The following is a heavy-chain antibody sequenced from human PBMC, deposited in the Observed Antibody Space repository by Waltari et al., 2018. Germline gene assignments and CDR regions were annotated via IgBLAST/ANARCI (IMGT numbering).Heavy chain of an antibody. CDR1: GFTFGGYW. J-gene: IGHJ4*02. Sequence: EVQLVESGGTLVQPGGSLRLSCAASGFTFGGYWMTWVRQAPGKGVGWWANLKQEGSEKFYVDSVKGRFTISRDNAKNSLFLQMNSLRAEDTAVYYCARQGVCTGRYCYFDYWGQGTLVTVSS. V-gene: IGHV3-7*01. CDR3: ARQGVCTGRYCYFDY. CDR2: LKQEGSEK. D-gene: IGHD2-8*02.